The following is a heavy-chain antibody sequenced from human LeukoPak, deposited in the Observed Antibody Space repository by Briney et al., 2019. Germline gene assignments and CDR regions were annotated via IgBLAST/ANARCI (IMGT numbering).Heavy chain of an antibody. CDR1: GGSISSYY. Sequence: PSETLSLTCTVSGGSISSYYWSWIRQPPGKGLEWIGYIYYSGSTNYNPSLKSRVTISVDTSKNQFSLKLSSVTAADTAVYYCARDLWASSGWPYYFDYWGQGTLVTVSS. D-gene: IGHD6-19*01. V-gene: IGHV4-59*01. CDR2: IYYSGST. CDR3: ARDLWASSGWPYYFDY. J-gene: IGHJ4*02.